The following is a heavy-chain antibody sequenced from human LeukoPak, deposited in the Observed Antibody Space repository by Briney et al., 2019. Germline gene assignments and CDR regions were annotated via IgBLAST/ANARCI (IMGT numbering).Heavy chain of an antibody. CDR2: ISGSGGST. CDR3: AKDLASQLGRGFYYYYGMDV. Sequence: GGSLRLSCAASGFTFSSYAMSWVRQAPGKGLEWVSAISGSGGSTYYADSVKGRFTISRDDSRNTLYLQMNSLRAEDTAVYYCAKDLASQLGRGFYYYYGMDVWGQGTTVTVSS. CDR1: GFTFSSYA. D-gene: IGHD6-6*01. V-gene: IGHV3-23*01. J-gene: IGHJ6*02.